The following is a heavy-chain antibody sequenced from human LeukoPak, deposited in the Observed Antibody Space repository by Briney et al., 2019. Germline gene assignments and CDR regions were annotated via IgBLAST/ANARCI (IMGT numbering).Heavy chain of an antibody. CDR3: AKDFSSGSYCMDV. CDR2: ISGSGGST. CDR1: TFTFSRYD. D-gene: IGHD3-10*01. V-gene: IGHV3-23*01. Sequence: GGSLRLSCAASTFTFSRYDMSWARQAPGKGLEWVSTISGSGGSTYYADSVKGRFTISRDNSKNTLYLQMNSLRAEDTAVYYCAKDFSSGSYCMDVWGKGTTVTISS. J-gene: IGHJ6*03.